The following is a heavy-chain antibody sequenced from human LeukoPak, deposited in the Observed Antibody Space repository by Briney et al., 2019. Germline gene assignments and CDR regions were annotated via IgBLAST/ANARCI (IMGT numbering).Heavy chain of an antibody. J-gene: IGHJ4*02. CDR2: ISGSGGST. V-gene: IGHV3-23*01. Sequence: GGSLRLSCAASGFTFSSYAMSWVRQAPGKGLEWVSAISGSGGSTYYADSVKGRFTISRDNSKNTLYLQMNSLRAEDTAVYYCAKDPGRGTTVTPGFDYWGQGTLVTVSS. D-gene: IGHD4-17*01. CDR1: GFTFSSYA. CDR3: AKDPGRGTTVTPGFDY.